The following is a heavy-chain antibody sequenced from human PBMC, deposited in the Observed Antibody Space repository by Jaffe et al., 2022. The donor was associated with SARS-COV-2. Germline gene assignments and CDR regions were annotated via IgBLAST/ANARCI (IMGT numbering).Heavy chain of an antibody. Sequence: QVQLVQSGAEVKKPGASVKVSCKASGYTFTSYGISWVRQAPGQGLEWMGWISAYNGNTNYAQKLQGRVTMTTDTSTSTAYMELRSLRSDDTAVYYCARSKNDYYDSHRRRVKETTPGMDVWGQGTTVTVSS. CDR1: GYTFTSYG. J-gene: IGHJ6*02. V-gene: IGHV1-18*01. CDR3: ARSKNDYYDSHRRRVKETTPGMDV. CDR2: ISAYNGNT. D-gene: IGHD3-22*01.